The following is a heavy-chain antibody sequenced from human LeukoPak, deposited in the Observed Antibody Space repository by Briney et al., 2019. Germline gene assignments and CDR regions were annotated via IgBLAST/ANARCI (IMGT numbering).Heavy chain of an antibody. D-gene: IGHD3-10*01. Sequence: ASVKVSCKASGGTFSSYAISWVRQAPGQGLEWMGWISAYNGNTNHAQKLQGRVTMTTDTSTSTAYMELRSLRSDDTAVYYCARDSARITPYYFDYWGQGTLVTVSS. J-gene: IGHJ4*02. CDR3: ARDSARITPYYFDY. V-gene: IGHV1-18*01. CDR2: ISAYNGNT. CDR1: GGTFSSYA.